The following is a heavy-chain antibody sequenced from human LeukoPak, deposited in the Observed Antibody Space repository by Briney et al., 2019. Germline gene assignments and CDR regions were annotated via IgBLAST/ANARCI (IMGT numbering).Heavy chain of an antibody. Sequence: PSETLSLTCTVSGGSISSSSYYWSWIRQPPGKGLEWIGYIYYSGSTNYNPSLKSRVTISVDTSKNQFSLKLSSVTAADTAVYYCARGIAVAGTFYYYYYMDVWGKGTTVTISS. CDR3: ARGIAVAGTFYYYYYMDV. V-gene: IGHV4-61*01. J-gene: IGHJ6*03. D-gene: IGHD6-19*01. CDR1: GGSISSSSYY. CDR2: IYYSGST.